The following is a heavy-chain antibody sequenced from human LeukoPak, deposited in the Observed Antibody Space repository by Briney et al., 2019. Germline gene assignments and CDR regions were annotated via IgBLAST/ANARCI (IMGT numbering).Heavy chain of an antibody. Sequence: GSLRLSCAASGFTFSSYAMSWVRQPPGKGLEWIGEINHSGSTNYNPSLKSRVTISVDTSKNQFSLKLSSVTAADTAVYYCARGGVAAAVGSSPQLGYWGQGTLVTVSS. CDR1: GFTFSSYA. CDR3: ARGGVAAAVGSSPQLGY. J-gene: IGHJ4*02. D-gene: IGHD6-13*01. CDR2: INHSGST. V-gene: IGHV4-34*01.